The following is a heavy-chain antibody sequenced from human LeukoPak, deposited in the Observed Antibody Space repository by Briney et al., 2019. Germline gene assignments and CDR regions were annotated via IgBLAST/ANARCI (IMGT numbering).Heavy chain of an antibody. J-gene: IGHJ4*02. CDR2: IKSKTDGGTT. CDR1: GFTFSNAW. CDR3: TTATGEYSDWLLGGDY. V-gene: IGHV3-15*07. D-gene: IGHD3-9*01. Sequence: SGGSLRLSCAASGFTFSNAWMNWVRQAPGKGLEWVGRIKSKTDGGTTDYAAPVKGRFTISRDDSKNTLYLQMNSLKTEDTAVYYCTTATGEYSDWLLGGDYWGQGTLVTVSS.